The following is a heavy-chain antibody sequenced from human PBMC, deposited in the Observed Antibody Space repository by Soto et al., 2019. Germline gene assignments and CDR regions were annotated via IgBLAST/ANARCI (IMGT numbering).Heavy chain of an antibody. CDR2: IIPIFGTA. Sequence: SVKVSCKASGGTFSCYAISWVRQAPGQGLEWMGGIIPIFGTANYAQKFQGRVTITADESTSTAYMELSSLRSEDTAVYYCAKSRAPYYYGMEVWGQGTTVTVSS. J-gene: IGHJ6*02. CDR3: AKSRAPYYYGMEV. V-gene: IGHV1-69*13. CDR1: GGTFSCYA.